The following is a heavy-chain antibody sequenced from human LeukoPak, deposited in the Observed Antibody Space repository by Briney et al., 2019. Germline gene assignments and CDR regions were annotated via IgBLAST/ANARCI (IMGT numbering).Heavy chain of an antibody. CDR1: GFTFSSYG. D-gene: IGHD1-26*01. CDR2: ISYDGSNK. J-gene: IGHJ4*02. CDR3: AKDLGMEWELPPGGFDY. Sequence: PGRSLRLSCAASGFTFSSYGVHWVRQAPGKGLEWVAVISYDGSNKYYADSVKGRFTISRDNSKNTLYLQMNSLRAEDTAVYYCAKDLGMEWELPPGGFDYWGQATLVTVSS. V-gene: IGHV3-30*18.